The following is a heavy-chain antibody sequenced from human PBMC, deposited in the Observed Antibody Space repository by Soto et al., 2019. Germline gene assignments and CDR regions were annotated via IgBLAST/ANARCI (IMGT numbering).Heavy chain of an antibody. CDR2: INPYNGDT. D-gene: IGHD1-1*01. V-gene: IGHV1-2*02. Sequence: QVQLVQSGAEMRKPGASMKVSCKASGYTFTNYYIHWVRQAPGQGLEWLGWINPYNGDTVYGQRFLDRVTLTRDTSTTTAYMEMTSLTAADTAIYFCARDFATLTNDEWGQGTLVTVSS. J-gene: IGHJ1*01. CDR1: GYTFTNYY. CDR3: ARDFATLTNDE.